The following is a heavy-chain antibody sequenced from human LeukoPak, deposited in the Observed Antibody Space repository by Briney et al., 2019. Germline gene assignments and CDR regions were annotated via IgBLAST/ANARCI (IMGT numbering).Heavy chain of an antibody. D-gene: IGHD1-26*01. Sequence: PSETLSLTCTVPGGSISSSSYYWGWVRQPPGKGLEWIGSIYYSGSTYYNPSLKSRVTISVDTSKNQFSLKLSSVTAADTAVYYCASHGAIVRATTRYYYYYYMDVWGKGTTVTVSS. CDR2: IYYSGST. V-gene: IGHV4-39*01. CDR3: ASHGAIVRATTRYYYYYYMDV. J-gene: IGHJ6*03. CDR1: GGSISSSSYY.